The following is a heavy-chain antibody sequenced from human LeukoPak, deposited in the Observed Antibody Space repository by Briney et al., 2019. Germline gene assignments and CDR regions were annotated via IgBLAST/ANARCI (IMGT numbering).Heavy chain of an antibody. Sequence: GRSLRLSCAAAGFSFNEYAMHWVRQAPGKGLEWVADIWRDGSNKYYADSVKGRFTVSRDNPKNTLNLQMDSLRVEDTAVYYCARHGSGRKYFDPLDYWGQGTLVTVSS. CDR1: GFSFNEYA. CDR2: IWRDGSNK. CDR3: ARHGSGRKYFDPLDY. J-gene: IGHJ4*02. D-gene: IGHD1-26*01. V-gene: IGHV3-33*08.